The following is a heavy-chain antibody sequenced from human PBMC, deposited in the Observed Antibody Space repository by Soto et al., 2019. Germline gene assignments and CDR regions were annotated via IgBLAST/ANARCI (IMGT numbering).Heavy chain of an antibody. J-gene: IGHJ4*02. Sequence: GGSLRLSCAASGFTFSSYAMHWVRQAPGKGLEWVAVISYDGSNKYFADSVKGRFTISRDNSKNTLYLQMNSLRAEDTAVYYCARDLYYYDRSGYLDYWGQGTLVTVSS. CDR2: ISYDGSNK. D-gene: IGHD3-22*01. CDR3: ARDLYYYDRSGYLDY. CDR1: GFTFSSYA. V-gene: IGHV3-30-3*01.